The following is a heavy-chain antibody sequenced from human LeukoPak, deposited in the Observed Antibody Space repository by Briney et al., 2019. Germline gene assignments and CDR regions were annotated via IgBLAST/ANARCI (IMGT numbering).Heavy chain of an antibody. J-gene: IGHJ3*02. CDR3: ARADPHYCDSSGYYSHAFDI. D-gene: IGHD3-22*01. CDR1: GYTFTSYG. CDR2: ISAYNGNT. V-gene: IGHV1-18*01. Sequence: ASVKVSCKASGYTFTSYGISWVRQAPGQGLEWMGWISAYNGNTNYAQKLQGRVTMTTDTSTSTAYMELRSLRSDDTAVYYCARADPHYCDSSGYYSHAFDIWGQGTMVTVSS.